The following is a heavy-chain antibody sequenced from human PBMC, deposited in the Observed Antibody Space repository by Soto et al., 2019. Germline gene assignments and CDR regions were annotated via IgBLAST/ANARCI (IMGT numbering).Heavy chain of an antibody. J-gene: IGHJ4*02. CDR2: FDPEDGET. V-gene: IGHV1-24*01. D-gene: IGHD6-19*01. CDR1: GYTLTELS. CDR3: ARSSGWYRSNYFDY. Sequence: ASVKVSCKVSGYTLTELSMHWVGQAPGKGLEWMGGFDPEDGETIYAQQFQGRVTMTEDTSTDAAYMELSSLRSEDTAVYYCARSSGWYRSNYFDYWGQGTLVTVSS.